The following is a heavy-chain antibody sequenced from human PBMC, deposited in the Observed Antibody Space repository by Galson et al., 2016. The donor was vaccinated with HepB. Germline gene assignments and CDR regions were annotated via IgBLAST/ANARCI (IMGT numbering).Heavy chain of an antibody. CDR2: IWYDGGKK. J-gene: IGHJ4*02. D-gene: IGHD3-9*01. CDR1: GFTFSSYG. Sequence: SLRLSCAASGFTFSSYGMHWVRQAPGKGLEWVAIIWYDGGKKYYADSVKGRFTISRDNSKNTVYLQMNSLRPEDTAVYYCAKSDILAGYSAFDYWGQGTLVTVSS. CDR3: AKSDILAGYSAFDY. V-gene: IGHV3-30*02.